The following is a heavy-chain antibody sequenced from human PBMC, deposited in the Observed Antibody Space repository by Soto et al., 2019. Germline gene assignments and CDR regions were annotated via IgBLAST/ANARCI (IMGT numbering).Heavy chain of an antibody. CDR2: ISFDGSNE. V-gene: IGHV3-30*04. Sequence: QVQLMESGGGVVQPGRSLRLSCAASGFNFNAYSMHWVRQAPGKGLEWVAVISFDGSNEYYADSVKGRFTISRDDSNNTLYLRMNSLRTEDTALYHCARMLMIRGERIGADVWGHGTMVTVSS. J-gene: IGHJ6*02. CDR1: GFNFNAYS. D-gene: IGHD3-10*01. CDR3: ARMLMIRGERIGADV.